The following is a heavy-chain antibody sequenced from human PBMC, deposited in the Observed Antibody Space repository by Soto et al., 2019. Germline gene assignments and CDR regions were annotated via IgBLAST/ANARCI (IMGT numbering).Heavy chain of an antibody. CDR2: VSHDGRNT. CDR3: ARVATPYDSSGYSDY. D-gene: IGHD3-22*01. V-gene: IGHV3-30*04. J-gene: IGHJ4*02. CDR1: GFTFSDYA. Sequence: GGSLRLSCAASGFTFSDYAMHWVRQAPGKGLEWVAVVSHDGRNTHYADSVKGRFTISRDNSKNTLYLQMNGLRAEDTAVYYCARVATPYDSSGYSDYWGQGTLVTVSS.